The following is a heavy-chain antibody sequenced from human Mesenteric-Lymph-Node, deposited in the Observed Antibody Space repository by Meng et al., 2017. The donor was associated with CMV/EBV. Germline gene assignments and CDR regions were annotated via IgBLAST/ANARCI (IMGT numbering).Heavy chain of an antibody. CDR2: ISSTGSTI. D-gene: IGHD3-16*01. V-gene: IGHV3-11*01. CDR3: ARYRGTYDYFDY. J-gene: IGHJ4*02. CDR1: GFTFSDDY. Sequence: GGSLRLSCATSGFTFSDDYMSWIRQAPGKGLEWVSYISSTGSTIYYTDSVKGRFAISRDNAKNSLYLQMNSLRAEDTAVYYCARYRGTYDYFDYWGQGTLVTVSS.